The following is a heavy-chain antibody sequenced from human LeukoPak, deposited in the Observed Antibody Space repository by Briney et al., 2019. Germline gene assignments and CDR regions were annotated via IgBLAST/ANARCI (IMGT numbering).Heavy chain of an antibody. J-gene: IGHJ4*02. D-gene: IGHD5/OR15-5a*01. Sequence: GGSLTLSCAASGFTFNNAWMNWVRQAPGKGLEWVGRIKSKTDGETTDYAAPVKGRFAVSRDDSKNTLFLQMNSLSTEDTAVYYCTTDRIVSTALKFDYWGQGTLVAVSS. CDR3: TTDRIVSTALKFDY. CDR2: IKSKTDGETT. V-gene: IGHV3-15*07. CDR1: GFTFNNAW.